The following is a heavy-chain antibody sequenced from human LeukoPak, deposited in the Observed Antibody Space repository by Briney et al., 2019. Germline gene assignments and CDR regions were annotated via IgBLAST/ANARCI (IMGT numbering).Heavy chain of an antibody. J-gene: IGHJ4*02. CDR1: GYTFTNYG. CDR2: ISPYSGNT. V-gene: IGHV1-18*04. CDR3: ARGKSAGF. Sequence: GASVKVSCKTSGYTFTNYGITWVRQAPGQGLEWMGWISPYSGNTNYAQNLQGRVTMTTDTPTSTAYMELRSLRSDDTAVYYCARGKSAGFWGQGTPVTVSS.